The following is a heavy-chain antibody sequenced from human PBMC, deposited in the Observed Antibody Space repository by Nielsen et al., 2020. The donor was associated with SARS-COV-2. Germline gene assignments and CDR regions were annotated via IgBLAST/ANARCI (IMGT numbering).Heavy chain of an antibody. Sequence: GESLKISCEASGFTFSDYYMTWIRQVPGKGLEWVSYISESSTYTNYADSVKGRFTVSRDNARNSLYLHMNSLRVEDTAVYYCATRQWPDSWGQGTVVTVSS. CDR2: ISESSTYT. V-gene: IGHV3-11*03. CDR3: ATRQWPDS. D-gene: IGHD6-19*01. CDR1: GFTFSDYY. J-gene: IGHJ4*02.